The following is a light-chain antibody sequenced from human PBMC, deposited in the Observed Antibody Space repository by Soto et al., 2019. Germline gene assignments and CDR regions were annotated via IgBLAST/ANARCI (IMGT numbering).Light chain of an antibody. V-gene: IGLV1-47*01. CDR3: AAWDDSLSGFYV. CDR1: SSNIGSNY. Sequence: SVLTQPPSASGTPGQRVTISCSGSSSNIGSNYVYWYQQLPGTAPKLLVYRNNQRPSGVPDRFPGSKSGTSASLAISGLRSEDEADYYCAAWDDSLSGFYVFGTGTKVTV. J-gene: IGLJ1*01. CDR2: RNN.